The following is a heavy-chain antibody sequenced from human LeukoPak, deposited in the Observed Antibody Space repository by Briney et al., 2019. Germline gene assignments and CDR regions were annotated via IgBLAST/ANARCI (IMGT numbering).Heavy chain of an antibody. Sequence: SETLSLTCTVSGGSISSYYWSWIRQPPGKGLEWIGYIYYSGSTNYNPSLKSRVTISVDTSKNQFSLKLSSVTAADTAVYYCARRSKYSSGWYGPYFDYWGQGTLVTVSS. CDR3: ARRSKYSSGWYGPYFDY. CDR2: IYYSGST. V-gene: IGHV4-59*08. D-gene: IGHD6-19*01. J-gene: IGHJ4*02. CDR1: GGSISSYY.